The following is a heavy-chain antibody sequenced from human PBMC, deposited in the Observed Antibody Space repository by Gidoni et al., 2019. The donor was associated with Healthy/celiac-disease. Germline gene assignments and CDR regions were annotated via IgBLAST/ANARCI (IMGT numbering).Heavy chain of an antibody. CDR3: ARGWRARYCSSTSCSLFDY. CDR2: IGTAGDT. Sequence: EVQLVESGGGLVQPGGSLRLSCAASGFTFSSYDMHWVRQATGKGLEWVSAIGTAGDTYYPGSVKGRFTISRENAKNSLYLQMNSLRAGDTAVYYCARGWRARYCSSTSCSLFDYWGQGTLVTVSS. V-gene: IGHV3-13*01. CDR1: GFTFSSYD. J-gene: IGHJ4*02. D-gene: IGHD2-2*01.